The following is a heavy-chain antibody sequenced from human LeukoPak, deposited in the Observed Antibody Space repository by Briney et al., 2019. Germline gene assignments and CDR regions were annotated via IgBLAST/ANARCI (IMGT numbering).Heavy chain of an antibody. Sequence: SETLSLTCTVSGGSISSYYWSWIRQPAGKGLEWIGRIYTSGSTNYNPSLKSRVTMSVDTSKNQFSLELSSVTAADTAVYYCARDSYVGALPYYFDYWGQGTLVTVSS. D-gene: IGHD1-26*01. CDR1: GGSISSYY. CDR2: IYTSGST. J-gene: IGHJ4*02. V-gene: IGHV4-4*07. CDR3: ARDSYVGALPYYFDY.